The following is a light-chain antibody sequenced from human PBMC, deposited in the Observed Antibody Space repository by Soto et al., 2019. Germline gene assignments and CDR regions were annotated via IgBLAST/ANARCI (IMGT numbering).Light chain of an antibody. J-gene: IGKJ1*01. Sequence: TVLTQSPATLSVSPGERATLSCRAIQSVSSSYLAWYQQKPGQAPRLLIYGASSRATGIPDRFSGSGSGTDFTLTISRLEPEDFAVYYCQQYGSSPGWTFGQGTKVDIK. V-gene: IGKV3-20*01. CDR2: GAS. CDR3: QQYGSSPGWT. CDR1: QSVSSSY.